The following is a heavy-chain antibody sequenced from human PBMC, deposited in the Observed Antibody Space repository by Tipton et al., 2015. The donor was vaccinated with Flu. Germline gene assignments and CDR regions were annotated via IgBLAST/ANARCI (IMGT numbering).Heavy chain of an antibody. CDR3: ARGSGSANAYLDF. CDR2: IYYSGST. J-gene: IGHJ4*02. D-gene: IGHD6-19*01. CDR1: GGSVSSGSYY. V-gene: IGHV4-61*01. Sequence: TLSLTCTVSGGSVSSGSYYWSWIRQPPGKGLEWIGYIYYSGSTNYNPSLKSRVTISVDTSKNQFSLKVTSLTAADTAVYYCARGSGSANAYLDFWGQGTLVTVSS.